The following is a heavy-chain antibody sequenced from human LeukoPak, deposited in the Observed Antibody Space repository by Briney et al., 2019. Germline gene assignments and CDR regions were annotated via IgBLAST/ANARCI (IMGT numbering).Heavy chain of an antibody. CDR1: GFTVSSNY. J-gene: IGHJ4*02. V-gene: IGHV3-66*02. CDR3: ARTHTIFGVVTYFEY. CDR2: IYSGGST. Sequence: GGSLRLSCAASGFTVSSNYMSWVRQAPGKGLEWVSVIYSGGSTYYADSVKGRFTISRDNSKNTLYLQMNSLRAEDTAVYYCARTHTIFGVVTYFEYWGQGTLVTVSS. D-gene: IGHD3-3*01.